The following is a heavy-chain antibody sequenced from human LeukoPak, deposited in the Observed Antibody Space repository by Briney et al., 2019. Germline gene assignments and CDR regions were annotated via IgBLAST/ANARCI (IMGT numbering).Heavy chain of an antibody. J-gene: IGHJ4*02. CDR2: ISYDGSNK. CDR1: GFTFSSYA. CDR3: ARGPWGWFGELLPEFFDY. D-gene: IGHD3-10*01. Sequence: SGGSLRLSCAASGFTFSSYAMSWVRQAPGKGLEWVAVISYDGSNKYYADSVKGRFTISRDNSKNTLYLQMNSLRAEDTAVYYCARGPWGWFGELLPEFFDYWGQGTLVTVSS. V-gene: IGHV3-30-3*01.